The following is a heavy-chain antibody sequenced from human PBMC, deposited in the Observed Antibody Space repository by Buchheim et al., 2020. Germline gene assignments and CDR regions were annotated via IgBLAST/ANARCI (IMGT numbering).Heavy chain of an antibody. D-gene: IGHD5-18*01. CDR3: APALYTYGSPCYVDL. J-gene: IGHJ2*01. CDR2: ISYDGSNK. CDR1: GFTFSSYG. Sequence: QVQRVESGGGVVQPGRSLRLSCAASGFTFSSYGMHWVRQAPGKGLEWVAVISYDGSNKYYADSVKGRFTISRDNSKNTLYLQMISLRAEDTAVYYCAPALYTYGSPCYVDLCCRGSL. V-gene: IGHV3-30*03.